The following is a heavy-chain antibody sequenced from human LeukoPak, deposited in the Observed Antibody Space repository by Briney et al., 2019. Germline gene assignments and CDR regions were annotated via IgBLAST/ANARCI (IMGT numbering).Heavy chain of an antibody. V-gene: IGHV3-7*03. CDR2: IKQDGSDK. D-gene: IGHD3-10*01. CDR1: GFTFSDYW. J-gene: IGHJ3*02. Sequence: GGSLRLSCAASGFTFSDYWMTWVRQAPGKGLEWVAKIKQDGSDKYYVDSVKGRFTISRDNAKNSLYLQMNSLRAEDTALYHCARDTPGGSNAFDIWGQGTMVTVSS. CDR3: ARDTPGGSNAFDI.